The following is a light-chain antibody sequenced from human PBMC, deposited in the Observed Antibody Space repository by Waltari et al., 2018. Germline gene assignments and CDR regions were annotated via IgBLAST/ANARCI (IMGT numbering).Light chain of an antibody. V-gene: IGKV3-15*01. CDR1: QSVSNN. CDR3: QQYNNWQT. CDR2: GAS. J-gene: IGKJ1*01. Sequence: EIVMTQSPATLSVSPGERVTLSCRASQSVSNNLAWYQEKPGQAPRLLIYGASTRATGIPARFSGSGSGTEFTLTISSLQSEDFAVYYCQQYNNWQTFGQGTKVESK.